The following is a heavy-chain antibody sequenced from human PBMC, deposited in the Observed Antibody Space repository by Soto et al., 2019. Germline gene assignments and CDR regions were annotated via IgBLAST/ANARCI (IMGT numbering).Heavy chain of an antibody. CDR3: ARGLEYSSSCGRAFDI. J-gene: IGHJ3*02. D-gene: IGHD6-6*01. V-gene: IGHV1-2*04. CDR1: GYTFTGYY. CDR2: INPNSGGT. Sequence: ASVKVSCKASGYTFTGYYMHWVRQAPGQGLEWMGWINPNSGGTHYAQKFQGWVTMTRDTTISTAYMELSRLGSDDTAVYYCARGLEYSSSCGRAFDIWGQGTMVTVSS.